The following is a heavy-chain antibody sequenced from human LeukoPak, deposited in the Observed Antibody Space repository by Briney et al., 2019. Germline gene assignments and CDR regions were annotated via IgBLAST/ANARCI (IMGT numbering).Heavy chain of an antibody. CDR1: GGSIKSFY. CDR2: VFSRGTT. J-gene: IGHJ6*02. Sequence: SETLSLTWTVAGGSIKSFYWSWLRQPAGKGLEWVGRVFSRGTTNYNPSLMSRVTVSLDTSKNQFSLKLSSVTAADTAVYYCARGRYDNLTGHLARLDVWGQGTTVIVSS. V-gene: IGHV4-4*07. CDR3: ARGRYDNLTGHLARLDV. D-gene: IGHD3-9*01.